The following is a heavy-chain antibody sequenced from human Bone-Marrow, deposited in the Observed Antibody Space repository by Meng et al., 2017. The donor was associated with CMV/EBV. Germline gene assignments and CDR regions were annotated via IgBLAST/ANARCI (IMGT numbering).Heavy chain of an antibody. CDR2: ISGSGASI. J-gene: IGHJ4*02. D-gene: IGHD3-10*01. Sequence: CVASGFTFSNYAMTWVRQAPGKGLEWVSGISGSGASIYYADSVKGRFTISRDNSKNTLYLQMNSLRAEDTAIYYCAMGSYYPNYYFDQWGQGTLVTVSS. V-gene: IGHV3-23*01. CDR1: GFTFSNYA. CDR3: AMGSYYPNYYFDQ.